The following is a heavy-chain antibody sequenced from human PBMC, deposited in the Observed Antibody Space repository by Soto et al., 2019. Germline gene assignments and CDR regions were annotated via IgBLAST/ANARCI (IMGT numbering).Heavy chain of an antibody. V-gene: IGHV4-4*07. D-gene: IGHD2-15*01. CDR2: IYTSGST. CDR3: AREGRGYCSGGSCYSTYYFDY. Sequence: ATLSLTCTVSGGSISSYYWSWIRQPAGKGLEWIGRIYTSGSTNYNPSLKSRVTMSVDTSKNQFSLKLSSVTAADTAVYYCAREGRGYCSGGSCYSTYYFDYWGQGTLVTVSS. CDR1: GGSISSYY. J-gene: IGHJ4*02.